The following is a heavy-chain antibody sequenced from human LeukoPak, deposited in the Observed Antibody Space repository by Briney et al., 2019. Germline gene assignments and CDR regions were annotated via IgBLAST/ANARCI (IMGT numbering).Heavy chain of an antibody. CDR3: ARPRLEYCSGGSCFDAFDI. V-gene: IGHV3-48*03. Sequence: GGSLRLSCAASGFTFGSYEMNWVRQAPGKGLEWVSYISSSGSTIYYADSVKGRFTISRDNSKNTLFLQMNSLTAEDTAIYSCARPRLEYCSGGSCFDAFDIWGQGTMVTVSS. CDR2: ISSSGSTI. J-gene: IGHJ3*02. CDR1: GFTFGSYE. D-gene: IGHD2-15*01.